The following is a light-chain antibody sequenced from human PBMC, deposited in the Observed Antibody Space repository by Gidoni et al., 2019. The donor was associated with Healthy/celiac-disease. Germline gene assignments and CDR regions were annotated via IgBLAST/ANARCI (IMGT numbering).Light chain of an antibody. CDR1: QSVSSY. CDR2: DAS. J-gene: IGKJ2*01. V-gene: IGKV3-11*01. CDR3: QQRSNWPSMYT. Sequence: EIVLTQSLATLSLSPGERATLSCRASQSVSSYLAWYQQKPGQAPRLLIYDASNRATGIPARFSGSGSGTDFTLTISSLEPEDFAVYYCQQRSNWPSMYTFGQGTKLEIK.